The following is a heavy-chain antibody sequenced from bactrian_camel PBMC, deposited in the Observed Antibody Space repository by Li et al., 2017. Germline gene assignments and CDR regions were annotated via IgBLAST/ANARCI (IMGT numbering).Heavy chain of an antibody. CDR2: ISAGDAI. D-gene: IGHD4*01. CDR3: ATAPLPSIAQMGWGQINS. V-gene: IGHV3S1*01. Sequence: QLAESGGGSVQAGGSLRLSCVASGYTSLKWISWFRQSPGKEREGVAGISAGDAIYYADSATGRFTISRERAKNTVYLQMNSLDTEDTAVYFCATAPLPSIAQMGWGQINSWGQGTQVTVS. J-gene: IGHJ4*01. CDR1: GYTSLKW.